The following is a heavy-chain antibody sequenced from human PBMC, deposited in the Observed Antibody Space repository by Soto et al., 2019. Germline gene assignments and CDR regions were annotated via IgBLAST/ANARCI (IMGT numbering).Heavy chain of an antibody. J-gene: IGHJ4*02. Sequence: PGESLKISCKASGYNVADYWVAWLRQMPGKGLEWVGIIYPDDSDTRYSPSFQGQVTISADKSVSSTYLHYNTLKASDTATFYCARPVADIAGFSEWVTRPDDTFFDYWGQGSLVTVSS. CDR2: IYPDDSDT. V-gene: IGHV5-51*01. CDR3: ARPVADIAGFSEWVTRPDDTFFDY. D-gene: IGHD3-3*01. CDR1: GYNVADYW.